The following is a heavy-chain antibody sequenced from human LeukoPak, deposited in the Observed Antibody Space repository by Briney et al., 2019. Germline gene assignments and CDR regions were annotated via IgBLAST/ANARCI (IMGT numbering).Heavy chain of an antibody. CDR1: GFTFSNYG. D-gene: IGHD5-12*01. CDR2: ISSVGSHK. J-gene: IGHJ4*02. CDR3: ARDLRNGYVFVDG. V-gene: IGHV3-30*03. Sequence: GGSLRHSPAASGFTFSNYGVHWLRQAPAKGLAWVAVISSVGSHKLYLDSVKGRFTISRDNSNNTHYLQMNSLRTEDTAVYYCARDLRNGYVFVDGRGQGTLVTVSS.